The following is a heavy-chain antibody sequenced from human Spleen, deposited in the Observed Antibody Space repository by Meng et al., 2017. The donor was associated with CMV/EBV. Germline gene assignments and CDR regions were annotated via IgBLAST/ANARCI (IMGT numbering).Heavy chain of an antibody. CDR2: IKSKTDGGTT. J-gene: IGHJ6*02. CDR1: GFTFSNAW. CDR3: STDLESMDIVVVPAARYYYYYGMDV. V-gene: IGHV3-15*01. D-gene: IGHD2-2*03. Sequence: GESLKISCAASGFTFSNAWMSWVRQAPGKGLEWVGRIKSKTDGGTTDYAAPVKGRFTISRDDSKNTLYLQMNSLKTEDTAVYYCSTDLESMDIVVVPAARYYYYYGMDVWGQGTTVTVSS.